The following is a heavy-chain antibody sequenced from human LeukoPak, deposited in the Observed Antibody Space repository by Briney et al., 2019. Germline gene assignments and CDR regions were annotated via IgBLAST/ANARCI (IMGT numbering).Heavy chain of an antibody. Sequence: GGSRRLSCAASGFSFRTHWMSWVRQAPGKGLEWVANINQVGRKKFYVDSVEGRFTISRDDAKTSLFLQMNSLRVEDTAVYYCARAVQYYYFDMDVWGQGTTVTVSS. CDR3: ARAVQYYYFDMDV. CDR2: INQVGRKK. V-gene: IGHV3-7*02. CDR1: GFSFRTHW. J-gene: IGHJ6*02.